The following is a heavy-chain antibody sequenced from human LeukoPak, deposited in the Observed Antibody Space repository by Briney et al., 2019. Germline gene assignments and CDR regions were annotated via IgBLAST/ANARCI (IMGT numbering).Heavy chain of an antibody. J-gene: IGHJ1*01. V-gene: IGHV1-69*13. CDR1: GGTFSSYA. D-gene: IGHD1-26*01. CDR2: IIPIFGTA. CDR3: ARGRYSGSYYVYFQH. Sequence: ASVKVSCKASGGTFSSYAISWVRQAPGQGLEWMGGIIPIFGTANYAQKFQGRVTITADESTSTAYMELSSLRSEDTAVYYCARGRYSGSYYVYFQHWGQGTPVTVSS.